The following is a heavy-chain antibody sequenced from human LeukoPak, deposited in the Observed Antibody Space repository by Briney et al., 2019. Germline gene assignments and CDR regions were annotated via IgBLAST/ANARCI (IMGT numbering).Heavy chain of an antibody. D-gene: IGHD3-10*01. CDR3: ARHGCFGSGSCYFDY. J-gene: IGHJ4*02. V-gene: IGHV5-51*01. Sequence: GESLKISCKGSGYSFSNHWIGWVRQKPGKGPEWMALIYPGDSDPTYSSSFQGQVTVSADKSTSTAYLQWRSLKASDTATYYCARHGCFGSGSCYFDYWGQGVLVTVSS. CDR1: GYSFSNHW. CDR2: IYPGDSDP.